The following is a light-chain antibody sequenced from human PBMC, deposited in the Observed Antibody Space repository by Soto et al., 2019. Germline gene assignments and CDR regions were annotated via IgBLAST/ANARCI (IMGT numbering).Light chain of an antibody. V-gene: IGKV1-6*01. CDR2: GAS. CDR1: QGIRTD. Sequence: AVQLTQSPSSLSASLGDRVTITCRASQGIRTDLGWYQQSPGKAPKVLIVGASTLQSGVPSRFSGSGSGTDFTLTISSLQPEDSATYYCLQDFNYPRTFGQGTKVEIK. J-gene: IGKJ1*01. CDR3: LQDFNYPRT.